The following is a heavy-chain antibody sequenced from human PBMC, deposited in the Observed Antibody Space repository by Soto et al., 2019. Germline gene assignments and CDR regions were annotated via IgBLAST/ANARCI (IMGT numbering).Heavy chain of an antibody. J-gene: IGHJ5*02. Sequence: LSLTCTLSGGSIISSTYYWGWIRQPPGKGLEWIGSIYYSGSTYYNPSLKSRVTISVDTSKNQFSLKLSSVTAADTAVYYCARHAPITMIVVVDSSDNWFDPWGQGTLVTVSS. CDR1: GGSIISSTYY. V-gene: IGHV4-39*01. D-gene: IGHD3-22*01. CDR2: IYYSGST. CDR3: ARHAPITMIVVVDSSDNWFDP.